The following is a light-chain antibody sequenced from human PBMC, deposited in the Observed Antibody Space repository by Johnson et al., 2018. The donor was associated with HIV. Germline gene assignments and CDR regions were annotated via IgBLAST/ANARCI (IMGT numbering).Light chain of an antibody. CDR3: GTWDSSLRGYV. V-gene: IGLV1-51*02. Sequence: QSVLTQPPSVSAAPGQKVTISCSGSSSNIGNNYVSWYQQLPGTAPKLLIYENNKRPSGIPDRFSGSKSGTSATLGITGLQTGDEVEYYCGTWDSSLRGYVVGTGTKVTVL. CDR2: ENN. J-gene: IGLJ1*01. CDR1: SSNIGNNY.